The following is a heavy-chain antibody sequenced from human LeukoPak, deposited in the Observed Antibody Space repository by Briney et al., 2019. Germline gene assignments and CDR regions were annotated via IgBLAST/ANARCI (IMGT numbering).Heavy chain of an antibody. Sequence: SETLSLTCTVSGGSISSDYWSWIRQPPGKGLEWIGYIYYSGRTNYNPSLKSRVTISVDTSKNQFSLKLSSVTAADTALYYCARHGGLRSWYDYWGQGTLVTVSS. D-gene: IGHD6-13*01. CDR2: IYYSGRT. V-gene: IGHV4-59*08. J-gene: IGHJ4*02. CDR1: GGSISSDY. CDR3: ARHGGLRSWYDY.